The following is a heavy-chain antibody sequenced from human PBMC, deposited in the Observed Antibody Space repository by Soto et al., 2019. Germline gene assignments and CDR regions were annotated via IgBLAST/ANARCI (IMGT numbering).Heavy chain of an antibody. CDR2: IYPGDSDT. CDR3: PRRRQYSISKICLAPYYYPLDV. V-gene: IGHV5-51*01. J-gene: IGHJ6*04. CDR1: GYSFTNYW. Sequence: PGESLKISCKATGYSFTNYWIGWVRQMPGKGLEWMGTIYPGDSDTRYGPAFEGQVTISADKSITTAYLQWSSLKASDTAVYFCPRRRQYSISKICLAPYYYPLDVWGKGTTVTVSS. D-gene: IGHD2-2*01.